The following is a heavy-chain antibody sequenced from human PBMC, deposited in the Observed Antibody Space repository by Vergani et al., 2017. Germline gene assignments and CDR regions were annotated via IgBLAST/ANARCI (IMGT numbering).Heavy chain of an antibody. CDR2: IIPIFGSP. CDR3: ARGASYFDSGGYADT. V-gene: IGHV1-69*01. D-gene: IGHD3-22*01. CDR1: GGTFNNYA. Sequence: QVQLVQSGAEVKKPGSSVKVSCEASGGTFNNYAISWVRQAPGQGLEWMGGIIPIFGSPHYAQKFQGRVTISADGSTGTAFMKLSSLRSEDTAVYYCARGASYFDSGGYADTWGQGTLVTVS. J-gene: IGHJ5*02.